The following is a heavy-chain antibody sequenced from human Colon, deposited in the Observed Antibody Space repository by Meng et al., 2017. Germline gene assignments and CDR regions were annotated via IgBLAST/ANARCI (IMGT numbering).Heavy chain of an antibody. D-gene: IGHD5-12*01. CDR2: ILYDGSNK. Sequence: GGSLRLSCAASGFTFCSYAMHWVRQAPGKGLEWVAVILYDGSNKYYAESVMGRFTISRDNSKNTLYLQMNSLRAEDTAVYYCASEFSDSGYDYYYYYGMDVWGQGTTVTVSS. J-gene: IGHJ6*02. CDR3: ASEFSDSGYDYYYYYGMDV. CDR1: GFTFCSYA. V-gene: IGHV3-30*04.